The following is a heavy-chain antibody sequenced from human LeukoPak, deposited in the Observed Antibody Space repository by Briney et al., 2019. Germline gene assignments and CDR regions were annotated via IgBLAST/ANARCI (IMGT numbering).Heavy chain of an antibody. CDR2: TYYRSKWYN. CDR3: ARASGWYAERGEYYFDY. D-gene: IGHD6-19*01. V-gene: IGHV6-1*01. J-gene: IGHJ4*02. CDR1: GDSVSSNSAA. Sequence: PSQTLSLTCAISGDSVSSNSAAWNWIRQSPSRGLEWLGRTYYRSKWYNDYAVSVKSRITINPDTSKNQFSLQLNSVTPEDTAVHYCARASGWYAERGEYYFDYWGQGTLVTVSS.